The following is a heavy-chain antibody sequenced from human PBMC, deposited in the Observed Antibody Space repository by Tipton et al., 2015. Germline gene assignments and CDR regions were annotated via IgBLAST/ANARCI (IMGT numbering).Heavy chain of an antibody. J-gene: IGHJ4*02. CDR1: GDSINNNY. V-gene: IGHV4-59*08. D-gene: IGHD1-26*01. CDR2: FYHSGST. Sequence: TLSLTCNVSGDSINNNYWTWIRQPPGKRLEWIGNFYHSGSTNSNPSLKSRVTMSVDTSKNQFSLRLSSVTAADTAVYYCARQSGTYSFASRLDWGQGTLVTVSS. CDR3: ARQSGTYSFASRLD.